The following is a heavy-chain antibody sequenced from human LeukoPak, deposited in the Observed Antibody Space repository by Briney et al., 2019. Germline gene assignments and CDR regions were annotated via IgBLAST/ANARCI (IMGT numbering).Heavy chain of an antibody. J-gene: IGHJ4*02. D-gene: IGHD6-19*01. Sequence: GGSLRLSCAASGFSFGSYWMSWLRQAPGKGLEWVAAISGSGSITYYADSVKGRFTISRDNSKNTLYLQMNSLRAEDTAVYYCAKGFRITVATPFDYWGQGTLVTVSS. CDR2: ISGSGSIT. V-gene: IGHV3-23*01. CDR1: GFSFGSYW. CDR3: AKGFRITVATPFDY.